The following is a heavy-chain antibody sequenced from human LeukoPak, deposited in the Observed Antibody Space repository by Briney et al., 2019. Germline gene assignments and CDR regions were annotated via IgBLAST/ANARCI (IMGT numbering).Heavy chain of an antibody. CDR3: ARIYTAMALGYYYYYYMDV. D-gene: IGHD5-18*01. J-gene: IGHJ6*03. Sequence: ASVKVSCKASGYTFTSYDINWVRQATGQGLEWMGWMNPNSGNTGYAQKFQGGVTITRNTSISTAYMELSSLRSEDTAVYYCARIYTAMALGYYYYYYMDVWGKGTTVTVS. CDR1: GYTFTSYD. V-gene: IGHV1-8*03. CDR2: MNPNSGNT.